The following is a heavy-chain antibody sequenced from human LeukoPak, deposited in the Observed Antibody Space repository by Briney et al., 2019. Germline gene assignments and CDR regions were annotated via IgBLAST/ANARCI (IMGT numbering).Heavy chain of an antibody. Sequence: GASVKVSCKASGYTFTSYGISWVRQAPGQGLEWMGWISAYNGNTNYAQKLQGRVTMTTDTSTSAAYMEMRSLRADDTAVYYCAREGPRYCSGGSCIRPHWFDPWGQGTLVTVSS. CDR1: GYTFTSYG. CDR2: ISAYNGNT. D-gene: IGHD2-15*01. J-gene: IGHJ5*02. CDR3: AREGPRYCSGGSCIRPHWFDP. V-gene: IGHV1-18*04.